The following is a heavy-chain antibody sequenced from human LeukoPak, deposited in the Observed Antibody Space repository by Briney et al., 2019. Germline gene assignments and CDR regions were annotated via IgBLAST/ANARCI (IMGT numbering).Heavy chain of an antibody. Sequence: GESLKISCKGSGYSFTSYWIGCVRQMPGKGLEWMGIIYPGDSDTRYSPSFQGQVTISADKSISTAYLQWSRLKASDTAVYYCAMSWGTYHYFDYWGQGTLLTVSS. D-gene: IGHD3-16*01. CDR2: IYPGDSDT. J-gene: IGHJ4*02. V-gene: IGHV5-51*01. CDR3: AMSWGTYHYFDY. CDR1: GYSFTSYW.